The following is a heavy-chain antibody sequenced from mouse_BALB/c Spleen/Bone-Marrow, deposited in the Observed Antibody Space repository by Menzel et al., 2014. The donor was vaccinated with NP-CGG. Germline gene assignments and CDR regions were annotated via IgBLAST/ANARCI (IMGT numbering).Heavy chain of an antibody. V-gene: IGHV5-17*02. J-gene: IGHJ3*01. Sequence: EVKVVESGGGLVQPGGSRKLSCAASGFTFSSFGMHWIRQAPEKGLEWVAYISSGSRTIYYADTVRGRFTISRDNPENTLFLQMTSLRSEDTAMYYCSRNYDFWFGYWGQGTLVTVSA. CDR1: GFTFSSFG. CDR2: ISSGSRTI. D-gene: IGHD2-4*01. CDR3: SRNYDFWFGY.